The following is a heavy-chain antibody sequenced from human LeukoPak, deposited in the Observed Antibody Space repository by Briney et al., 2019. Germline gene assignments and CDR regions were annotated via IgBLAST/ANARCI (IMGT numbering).Heavy chain of an antibody. CDR3: ATADARQWLVKEGAFDI. D-gene: IGHD6-19*01. CDR1: GYTLTELS. V-gene: IGHV1-24*01. Sequence: ASVKVSCKASGYTLTELSMHWVRQAPGKGLEWMGGFDPEDGETIYAQKFQGRVTMTEDTSTDTAYMELSSLRSEDTAVYYCATADARQWLVKEGAFDIWGQGTMVTVSS. CDR2: FDPEDGET. J-gene: IGHJ3*02.